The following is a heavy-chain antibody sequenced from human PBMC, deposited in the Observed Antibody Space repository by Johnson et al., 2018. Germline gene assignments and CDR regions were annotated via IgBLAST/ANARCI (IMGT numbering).Heavy chain of an antibody. CDR2: IKQAGSEN. V-gene: IGHV3-7*04. CDR1: GFTFSSYW. Sequence: QLVESGGGLVQPGGSLRLSCAASGFTFSSYWMSWVRQAPGKGLEGVANIKQAGSENYYVDSVKGRFTISRDNAKNSLYLQMNSLRAEDTAVYYCARGYSYGYNGMDVWGQGTTVTVSS. D-gene: IGHD5-18*01. J-gene: IGHJ6*02. CDR3: ARGYSYGYNGMDV.